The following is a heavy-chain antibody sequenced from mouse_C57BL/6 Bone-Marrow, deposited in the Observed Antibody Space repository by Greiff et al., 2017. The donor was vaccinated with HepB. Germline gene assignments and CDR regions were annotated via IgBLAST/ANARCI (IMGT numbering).Heavy chain of an antibody. J-gene: IGHJ1*03. CDR3: ARDHYGSSYGYWYFDV. V-gene: IGHV1-69*01. Sequence: VQLQQPGAELVMPGASVKLSCKASGYTFTSYWMHWVKQRPGQGLEWIGEIDPSDSYTNYNQKFKGKSTLTVDKSSSTAYMQLSSLPSEDSAVYYCARDHYGSSYGYWYFDVWGTGTTVTVSS. D-gene: IGHD1-1*01. CDR1: GYTFTSYW. CDR2: IDPSDSYT.